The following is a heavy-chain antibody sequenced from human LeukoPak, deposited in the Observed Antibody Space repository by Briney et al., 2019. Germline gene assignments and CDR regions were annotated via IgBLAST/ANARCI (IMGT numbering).Heavy chain of an antibody. CDR3: ARDVVAATQTFSYGMDV. V-gene: IGHV3-33*01. D-gene: IGHD2-15*01. J-gene: IGHJ6*02. Sequence: PGGSLRLSCAASGFTFSSYGIHWVRQSPGKGLEWVAIVWYDGSNKHYADSVKGRFTISRDNSKHTLYLQMNSLRAEDTAVYYCARDVVAATQTFSYGMDVWGQGTTVTVSS. CDR2: VWYDGSNK. CDR1: GFTFSSYG.